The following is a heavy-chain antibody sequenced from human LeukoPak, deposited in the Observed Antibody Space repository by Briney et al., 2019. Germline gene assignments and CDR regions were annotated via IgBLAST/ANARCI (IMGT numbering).Heavy chain of an antibody. CDR1: GYTLTELS. D-gene: IGHD3-10*01. CDR3: ATDSITMVRGVIAHTYFDY. V-gene: IGHV1-24*01. Sequence: GASVKVSCKVSGYTLTELSMHWVRQAPGKGLEWMGGFDPEDGETIYAQKFQGRVTMTEDTSTDTAYMELSSLRSEDTAVYYCATDSITMVRGVIAHTYFDYWGQGTLVTVSS. J-gene: IGHJ4*02. CDR2: FDPEDGET.